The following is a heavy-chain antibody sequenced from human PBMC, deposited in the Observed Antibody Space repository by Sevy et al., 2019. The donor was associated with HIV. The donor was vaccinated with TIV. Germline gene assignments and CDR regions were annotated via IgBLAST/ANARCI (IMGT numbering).Heavy chain of an antibody. Sequence: LSLTCAASGFTFSTYAMNWVRQTPGKGLQWVSVISDSGGSTYYADSVKGRFTISRDNSKNTMYLQMNSLRAEDTAVYYCARRPDFGRVIPTGVMDVWGQGSAVTVSS. D-gene: IGHD3-3*01. CDR1: GFTFSTYA. V-gene: IGHV3-23*01. J-gene: IGHJ6*02. CDR2: ISDSGGST. CDR3: ARRPDFGRVIPTGVMDV.